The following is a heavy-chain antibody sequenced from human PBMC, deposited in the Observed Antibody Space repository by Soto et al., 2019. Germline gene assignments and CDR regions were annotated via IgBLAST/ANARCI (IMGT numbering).Heavy chain of an antibody. D-gene: IGHD6-13*01. V-gene: IGHV1-69*01. Sequence: QAQVVQSGAEVRKPGSSVKLSCKASEGTFNSYAISWLRQAPGQGLVWLGGIIPYYNTLNYAQKFQARVTITADGSTNTVCMELSSLRSDDTAVYFCASGASRWYPHFFDTWAQGTHVTLSS. CDR2: IIPYYNTL. CDR3: ASGASRWYPHFFDT. J-gene: IGHJ4*02. CDR1: EGTFNSYA.